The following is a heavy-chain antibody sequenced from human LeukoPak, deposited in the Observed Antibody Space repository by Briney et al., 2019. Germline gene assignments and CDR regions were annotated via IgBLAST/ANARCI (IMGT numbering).Heavy chain of an antibody. D-gene: IGHD4-17*01. CDR2: IYTSGST. V-gene: IGHV4-4*07. CDR3: AREIYNGDSPPYYFDY. Sequence: MPSETLSLTCTVSGGSISSYYWSWIRQPAGKGLEWIGRIYTSGSTNYNPSLKSRVTMSVDTSKNQFSLKLSSVTAADTAVYYCAREIYNGDSPPYYFDYWDQGTLVTVSS. J-gene: IGHJ4*02. CDR1: GGSISSYY.